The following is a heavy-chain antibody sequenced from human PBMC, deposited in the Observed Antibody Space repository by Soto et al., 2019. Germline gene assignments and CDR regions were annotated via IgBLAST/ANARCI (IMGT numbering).Heavy chain of an antibody. V-gene: IGHV3-23*01. CDR3: AKGVVPAAINPYYCYYGMDV. Sequence: GGSLRLSCAASGFTFSSYAMSWVRQAPGKGLEWVSAISGSGGSTYYADSVKGRFTISRDNSKNTLYLQMNSLRAEDTAVYYCAKGVVPAAINPYYCYYGMDVWGQGTTVTVSS. CDR1: GFTFSSYA. CDR2: ISGSGGST. D-gene: IGHD2-2*01. J-gene: IGHJ6*02.